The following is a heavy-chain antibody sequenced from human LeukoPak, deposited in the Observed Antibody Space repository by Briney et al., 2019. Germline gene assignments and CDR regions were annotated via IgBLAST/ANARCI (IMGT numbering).Heavy chain of an antibody. J-gene: IGHJ5*02. Sequence: GESLQISCKASGYSFTSHWIGWVRQMPGKGLEWMGIIHPGGSDTRYSPSFQGQVTISADKSINTAYLQWTSLKASDSAMYYCARHVRAMGLTNWFDPWGQGTLVTVSP. CDR1: GYSFTSHW. D-gene: IGHD1-26*01. V-gene: IGHV5-51*01. CDR2: IHPGGSDT. CDR3: ARHVRAMGLTNWFDP.